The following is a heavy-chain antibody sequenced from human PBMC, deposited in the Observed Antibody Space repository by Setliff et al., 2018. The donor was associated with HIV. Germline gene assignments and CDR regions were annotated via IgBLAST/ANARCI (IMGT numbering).Heavy chain of an antibody. CDR2: INHSGST. V-gene: IGHV4-34*01. CDR3: ARRTLITGYDY. CDR1: GGSFSGYY. J-gene: IGHJ4*02. Sequence: SETLSLTCAVYGGSFSGYYWSWIRQPPGKGLEWIGEINHSGSTNCNPSLKSRLTISVDTSKNQFSLMLSSVTAADTAVYYCARRTLITGYDYWGQGTLVTVSS. D-gene: IGHD3-16*01.